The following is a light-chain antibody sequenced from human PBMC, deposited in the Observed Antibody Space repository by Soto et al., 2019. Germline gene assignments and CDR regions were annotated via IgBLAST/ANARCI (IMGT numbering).Light chain of an antibody. CDR1: QSISSW. J-gene: IGKJ1*01. CDR3: QQYNVYSWT. Sequence: DIRMTQSPATLSASLGDRITITCRASQSISSWLAWYQQKKGKAPKILIYEASSLEKGVPARFGGSGYGTEFNLTISSLQTDDFATYYCQQYNVYSWTFGQGTKVDIK. V-gene: IGKV1-5*03. CDR2: EAS.